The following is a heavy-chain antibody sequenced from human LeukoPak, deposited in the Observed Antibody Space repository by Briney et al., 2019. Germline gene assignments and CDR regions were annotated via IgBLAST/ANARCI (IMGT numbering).Heavy chain of an antibody. J-gene: IGHJ5*02. CDR3: ASYCSSTSCYETP. Sequence: ASVKVSCKASGYTFTGYYMHWVRQAPGQGLEWMGWINPNSGGTNYAQKFQGRVTMTRDTSISTAYMELSRLRSDDTAVYYCASYCSSTSCYETPWGQGTLVTVSS. V-gene: IGHV1-2*02. D-gene: IGHD2-2*01. CDR2: INPNSGGT. CDR1: GYTFTGYY.